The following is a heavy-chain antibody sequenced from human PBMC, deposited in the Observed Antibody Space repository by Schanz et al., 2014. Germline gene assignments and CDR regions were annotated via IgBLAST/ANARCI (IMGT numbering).Heavy chain of an antibody. CDR1: GFTFSNHG. CDR2: IWYDGSNE. D-gene: IGHD3-10*01. Sequence: QVQLVESGGGVVQPGRSLRLSCAASGFTFSNHGMHWVRQSPGKGLEWVALIWYDGSNEYYADSVKGRFTISRDNPKNTLYLQMNSLRAEDTAVYYCARDQYYFGSGNPFDIWGQGTMVTVSS. V-gene: IGHV3-33*01. CDR3: ARDQYYFGSGNPFDI. J-gene: IGHJ3*02.